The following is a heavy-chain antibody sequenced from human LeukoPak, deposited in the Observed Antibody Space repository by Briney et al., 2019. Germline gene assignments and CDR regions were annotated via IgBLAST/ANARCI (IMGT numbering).Heavy chain of an antibody. J-gene: IGHJ3*02. V-gene: IGHV3-11*05. D-gene: IGHD3-22*01. CDR3: ARERAFYDSSGYSGRHAFDI. CDR2: ISSGSSNI. CDR1: GFTFSDDY. Sequence: PGGSLRLSCEASGFTFSDDYMSWIRQAPGKGLEWLSYISSGSSNIRYADSAKGRFTVSRDNAKNSLYLQMNSLRVEDTAVYYCARERAFYDSSGYSGRHAFDIWGQGTMVTVSS.